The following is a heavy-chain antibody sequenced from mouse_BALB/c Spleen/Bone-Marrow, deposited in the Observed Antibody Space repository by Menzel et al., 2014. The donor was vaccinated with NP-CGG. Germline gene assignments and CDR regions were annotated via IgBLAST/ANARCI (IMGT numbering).Heavy chain of an antibody. CDR1: GYAFSSYW. J-gene: IGHJ2*01. Sequence: QVQLKESGAELVRPGSSVKISCKASGYAFSSYWMNWVKQRPGQGLEWIGQIYPGDGDTNYSGKFKGKATLTADESSSTAYMQLSSLTSEDSAVYFCAFGNYDFDYWGQGTTPTVSS. CDR2: IYPGDGDT. V-gene: IGHV1-80*01. D-gene: IGHD2-1*01. CDR3: AFGNYDFDY.